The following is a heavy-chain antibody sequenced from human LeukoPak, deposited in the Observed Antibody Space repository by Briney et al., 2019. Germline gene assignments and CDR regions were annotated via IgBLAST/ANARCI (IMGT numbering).Heavy chain of an antibody. J-gene: IGHJ6*02. CDR3: AKSLYYYDSSGYSRPYYYYYGMDV. V-gene: IGHV3-30*18. CDR1: GFTFSSYG. D-gene: IGHD3-22*01. Sequence: GGSLRLSCAASGFTFSSYGMHWVRQAPGKGLEWVAVISYDGSNKYYADSVKGRFTISRDNSKNTLYLQMNSLRAEDTAVYYCAKSLYYYDSSGYSRPYYYYYGMDVWGQGTTVTVSS. CDR2: ISYDGSNK.